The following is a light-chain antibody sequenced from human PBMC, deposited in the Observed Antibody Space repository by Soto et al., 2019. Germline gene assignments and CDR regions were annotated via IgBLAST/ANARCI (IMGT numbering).Light chain of an antibody. Sequence: QSVLTQPPSASGTPGQRVTISCSGSSPNIGSNTVNWYQQLPGTAPKLLIYSNNQRPSGVPDRFSGSKSGTSASLAISGLQSEAEADYYCAAWDDSLNGAVFGGGTKLTVL. CDR2: SNN. CDR3: AAWDDSLNGAV. V-gene: IGLV1-44*01. CDR1: SPNIGSNT. J-gene: IGLJ2*01.